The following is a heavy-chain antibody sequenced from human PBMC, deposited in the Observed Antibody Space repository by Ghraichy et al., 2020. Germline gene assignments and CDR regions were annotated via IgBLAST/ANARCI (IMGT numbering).Heavy chain of an antibody. V-gene: IGHV4-39*01. CDR1: GGSISITSYS. Sequence: SDTLSLTCTVSGGSISITSYSWGWIRQSPGKGLEWIATIHYSGNTYYNPSLRSRVTISVDTSKSHFSLRLTSVTAADTAVYYCVRLPTGYPNWFDPWGQGTLVTVSS. D-gene: IGHD3-9*01. CDR2: IHYSGNT. J-gene: IGHJ5*02. CDR3: VRLPTGYPNWFDP.